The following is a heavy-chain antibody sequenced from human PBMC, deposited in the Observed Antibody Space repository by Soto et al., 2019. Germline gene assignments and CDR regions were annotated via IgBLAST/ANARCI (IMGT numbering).Heavy chain of an antibody. CDR2: IWYDGSNK. CDR3: ARALGGIVLRVYYYGMDV. V-gene: IGHV3-33*01. Sequence: GESLKISCAASGFTFSSYGMHWVRQAPGKGLEWVAVIWYDGSNKYYADSVKGRFTISRDNSKNTLYLQMNSLRAEDTAVYYCARALGGIVLRVYYYGMDVWGQGTTVTVSS. D-gene: IGHD2-8*01. CDR1: GFTFSSYG. J-gene: IGHJ6*02.